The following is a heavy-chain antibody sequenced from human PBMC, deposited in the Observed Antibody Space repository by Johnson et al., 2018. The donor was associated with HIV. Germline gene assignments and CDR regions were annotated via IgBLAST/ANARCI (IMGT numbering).Heavy chain of an antibody. CDR3: EIGVDGAFDI. CDR2: INICGST. Sequence: MQLVESGGGLVQPGGSLRLSCAASGFTVSSNYMSWVRQAPGRGVEWVTVINICGSTYYADCVKGRVTIYRDNSKNTLYLQMNRRRGEDTAVYYCEIGVDGAFDIWGQGTMVTVSS. D-gene: IGHD3-10*01. J-gene: IGHJ3*02. CDR1: GFTVSSNY. V-gene: IGHV3-66*02.